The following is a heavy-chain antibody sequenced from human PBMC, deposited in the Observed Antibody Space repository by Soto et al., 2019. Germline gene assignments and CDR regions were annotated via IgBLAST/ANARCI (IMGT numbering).Heavy chain of an antibody. CDR1: GFTFSSYG. D-gene: IGHD3-3*01. V-gene: IGHV3-30*18. CDR2: ISYDGSNK. Sequence: QVQLVESGGGVVQPGRSLRLSCADSGFTFSSYGMHCVRQAPGKGLEWVAVISYDGSNKYYADSVKGRFTISRDNSKHTLYLQMNSLRAEDTAVYYCAKDLDLDYFDYWGQGTLVTVSS. J-gene: IGHJ4*02. CDR3: AKDLDLDYFDY.